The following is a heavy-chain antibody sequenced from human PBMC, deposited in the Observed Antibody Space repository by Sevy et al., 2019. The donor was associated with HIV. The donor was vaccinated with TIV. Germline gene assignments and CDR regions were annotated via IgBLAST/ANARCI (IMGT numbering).Heavy chain of an antibody. CDR3: ARGPYYYESINPKLYYYYGMDV. J-gene: IGHJ6*02. CDR2: INQSGST. Sequence: SETLSLTCTVYGESFSNYYWSWIRQPPGKGLEWIGEINQSGSTNYNASLKSRITISVDTSKKHFTLRLNFVTAADTAVYYCARGPYYYESINPKLYYYYGMDVWGQGTTVTVSS. D-gene: IGHD3-22*01. V-gene: IGHV4-34*01. CDR1: GESFSNYY.